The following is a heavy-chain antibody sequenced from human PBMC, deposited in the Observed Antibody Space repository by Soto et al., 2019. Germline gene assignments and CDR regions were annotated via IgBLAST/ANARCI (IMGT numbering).Heavy chain of an antibody. CDR2: TYYRSKWYN. D-gene: IGHD6-19*01. CDR1: GDSVSSNSAA. V-gene: IGHV6-1*01. J-gene: IGHJ4*02. CDR3: ARESSGSSGWTDYFDY. Sequence: SQTLSLTCVISGDSVSSNSAAWNWIRQSPSRGLEWLGRTYYRSKWYNDYAVSVKSRITINPDTSKNQFSLQLNSVTPEDTAVYYCARESSGSSGWTDYFDYWGQGTLVTVSS.